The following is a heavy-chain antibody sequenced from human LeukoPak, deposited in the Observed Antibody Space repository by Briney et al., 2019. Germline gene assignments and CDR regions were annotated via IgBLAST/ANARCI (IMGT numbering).Heavy chain of an antibody. Sequence: PGGSLRLSCAASGFTFSSYAMSWVRQAPGKGLEWVSAISGSGGSTYYADSVKGRFTISRDNSKNTLYLQMNSLRAEDTAVYYCARAGLRDYSSSWYTQAYDYWGQGTLVTVSS. V-gene: IGHV3-23*01. CDR1: GFTFSSYA. D-gene: IGHD6-13*01. CDR2: ISGSGGST. J-gene: IGHJ4*02. CDR3: ARAGLRDYSSSWYTQAYDY.